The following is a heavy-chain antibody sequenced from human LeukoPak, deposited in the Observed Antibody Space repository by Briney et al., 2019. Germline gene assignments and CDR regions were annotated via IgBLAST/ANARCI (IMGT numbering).Heavy chain of an antibody. J-gene: IGHJ4*02. CDR2: IYYSGST. D-gene: IGHD6-13*01. Sequence: PSETLSLTCTVSGGSISSSSYYWGWIRQPPGKGLEWIGSIYYSGSTYYNPSLKSRVTISVDTSKNQFSLKLSSVTAADTAVYCCARTAAAGGGLDYFDYWGQGTLVTVSS. V-gene: IGHV4-39*01. CDR3: ARTAAAGGGLDYFDY. CDR1: GGSISSSSYY.